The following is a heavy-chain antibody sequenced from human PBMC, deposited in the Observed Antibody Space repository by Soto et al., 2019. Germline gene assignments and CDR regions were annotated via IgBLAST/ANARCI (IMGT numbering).Heavy chain of an antibody. D-gene: IGHD3-22*01. CDR2: ISYDGSNK. J-gene: IGHJ4*02. CDR1: GFTFSSYG. CDR3: AKEFGRAPYYYDSSGSQYFDY. V-gene: IGHV3-30*18. Sequence: GGSLRLSCAASGFTFSSYGMHWVRQAPGKGLEWVAVISYDGSNKYYADSVKGRFTISRDNSKNTLYLQMNSLRAEDTAVYYCAKEFGRAPYYYDSSGSQYFDYWGQGTLVTVSS.